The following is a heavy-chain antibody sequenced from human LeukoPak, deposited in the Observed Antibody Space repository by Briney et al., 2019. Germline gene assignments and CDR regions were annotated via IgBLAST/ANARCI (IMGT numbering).Heavy chain of an antibody. J-gene: IGHJ4*02. V-gene: IGHV3-21*01. CDR2: ISSSSSYI. Sequence: PGGSLRLSCAASGFTFSNFGINWVRQAPGKGLEWVSSISSSSSYISYADSVKGRFTISRDNAKNSLDLQMNSRRAEDTAVYYCAIDRYSSGWYTFDYWGQGTLVTVSS. CDR1: GFTFSNFG. D-gene: IGHD6-19*01. CDR3: AIDRYSSGWYTFDY.